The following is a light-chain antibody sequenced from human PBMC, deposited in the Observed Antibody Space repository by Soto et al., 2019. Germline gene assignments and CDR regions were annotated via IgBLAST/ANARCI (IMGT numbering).Light chain of an antibody. Sequence: EIVMARSPATLSVSPGERATLSCRASKSVSNNLAWYQQKPGQAPRLLIYAASTRATGIPARFSGSGSGTEFTLTISSLQSEDFAVYYCQQYNNWPPLTFGGGTKVEIK. V-gene: IGKV3-15*01. J-gene: IGKJ4*01. CDR1: KSVSNN. CDR2: AAS. CDR3: QQYNNWPPLT.